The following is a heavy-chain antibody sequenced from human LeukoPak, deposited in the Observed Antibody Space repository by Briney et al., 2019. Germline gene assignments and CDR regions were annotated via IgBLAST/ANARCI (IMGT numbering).Heavy chain of an antibody. J-gene: IGHJ4*02. CDR1: GFTFSSYA. Sequence: GGSLRLSCSASGFTFSSYAMHWVRQAPGKGLEYVSAISSSGGGTYYADSVKGRFTISRDNSKNTLYLQMNSLRAEDTAVYYCAKWAPGYSSGYGLDFWGQGTLVTVS. CDR3: AKWAPGYSSGYGLDF. CDR2: ISSSGGGT. D-gene: IGHD3-22*01. V-gene: IGHV3-64*04.